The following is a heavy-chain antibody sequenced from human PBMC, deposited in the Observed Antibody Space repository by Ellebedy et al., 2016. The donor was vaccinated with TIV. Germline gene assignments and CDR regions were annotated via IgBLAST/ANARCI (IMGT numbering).Heavy chain of an antibody. V-gene: IGHV1-18*01. D-gene: IGHD4-23*01. CDR3: ARGRRWQAPYFDY. CDR2: VSAYNGNT. J-gene: IGHJ4*02. CDR1: GYIFKSYG. Sequence: ASVKVSCXASGYIFKSYGIMWVRQAPGQGLEWMGWVSAYNGNTDYAEKFQGRVTLTTDTSTSTAYMELRSLRSDGTAVYYCARGRRWQAPYFDYWGQGTLVTVSS.